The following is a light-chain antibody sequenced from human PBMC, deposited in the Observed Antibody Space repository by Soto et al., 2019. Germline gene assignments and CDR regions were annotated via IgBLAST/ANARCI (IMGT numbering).Light chain of an antibody. CDR3: SSYISTNTLNV. CDR2: DVT. CDR1: SSDVGGYDY. J-gene: IGLJ1*01. V-gene: IGLV2-14*03. Sequence: QSALTQAASVSGSPGQSITISCTGTSSDVGGYDYVSWYQQHPGKAPRLIIYDVTHRPSGVSHRFSGSKSGNTASLTISVLQAEDEADYYCSSYISTNTLNVFGTGTKLTVL.